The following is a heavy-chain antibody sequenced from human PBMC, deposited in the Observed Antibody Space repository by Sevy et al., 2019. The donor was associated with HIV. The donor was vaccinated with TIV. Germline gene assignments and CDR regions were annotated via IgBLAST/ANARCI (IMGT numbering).Heavy chain of an antibody. V-gene: IGHV1-18*01. CDR1: GYTFTSYG. Sequence: ASVKVSCKASGYTFTSYGISWVRQAPGQGLEWMGWISAYNGNTNYAQKLQGRVTMTTDTSTSTAYMELRSLRSDDTAVYYCARDKTPDYYGSGSHHNWFDLWGQGTLVTVSS. CDR3: ARDKTPDYYGSGSHHNWFDL. J-gene: IGHJ5*02. D-gene: IGHD3-10*01. CDR2: ISAYNGNT.